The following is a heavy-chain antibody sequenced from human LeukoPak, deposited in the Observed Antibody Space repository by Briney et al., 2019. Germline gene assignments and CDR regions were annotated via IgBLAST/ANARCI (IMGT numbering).Heavy chain of an antibody. Sequence: PGGSLRLSCAASGFTFSDYYMSWIRQAPGKGLEWVSYISSSSSYTNYADSVKGRFTISRDNARNSLYLQMNSLRAEDTAVYYCAREDAVAGPLIYWGQGSLGSVSS. CDR2: ISSSSSYT. CDR1: GFTFSDYY. CDR3: AREDAVAGPLIY. J-gene: IGHJ4*02. V-gene: IGHV3-11*05. D-gene: IGHD6-19*01.